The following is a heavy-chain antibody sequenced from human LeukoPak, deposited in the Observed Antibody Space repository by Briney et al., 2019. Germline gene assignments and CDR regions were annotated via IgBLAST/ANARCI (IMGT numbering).Heavy chain of an antibody. D-gene: IGHD1-26*01. CDR2: INPSGGST. Sequence: ASVKVSCKASGYTFTNYYMHWVRQAPGQGLEWMGMINPSGGSTSYAQKFQGRVTMTRDMSTSTDYMELISLRSEDTAVYYCARDNSVGDTAWWFDPWGQGTLVTVSS. V-gene: IGHV1-46*01. CDR1: GYTFTNYY. J-gene: IGHJ5*02. CDR3: ARDNSVGDTAWWFDP.